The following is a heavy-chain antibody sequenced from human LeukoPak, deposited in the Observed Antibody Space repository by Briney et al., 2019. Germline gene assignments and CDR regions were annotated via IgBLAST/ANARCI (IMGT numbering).Heavy chain of an antibody. V-gene: IGHV4-59*01. Sequence: SETLSLTCTVSGGSISNYYWSWIRQPPGKRLEWIGHIYYSGSTNYNPSLKSRLTILVDTSKNQFSLKLNSVTAADTAVYYCARPQWQDTMGPWFDPWGQGTLVTVSS. CDR3: ARPQWQDTMGPWFDP. J-gene: IGHJ5*02. D-gene: IGHD3-10*01. CDR1: GGSISNYY. CDR2: IYYSGST.